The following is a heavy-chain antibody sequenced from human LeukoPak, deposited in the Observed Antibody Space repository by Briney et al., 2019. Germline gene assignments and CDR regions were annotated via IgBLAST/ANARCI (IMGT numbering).Heavy chain of an antibody. Sequence: GGSLRLSCAASGFTFSRFTMNWVRQPPGKGLEWVSSISSNGAYIYYADSLRGRLTISRDNAKNSLYLQVNRLGAEDTAVYYCAREGGFHYDSSGDAFDIWGQGTMVTVSS. D-gene: IGHD3-22*01. CDR2: ISSNGAYI. CDR3: AREGGFHYDSSGDAFDI. J-gene: IGHJ3*02. V-gene: IGHV3-21*01. CDR1: GFTFSRFT.